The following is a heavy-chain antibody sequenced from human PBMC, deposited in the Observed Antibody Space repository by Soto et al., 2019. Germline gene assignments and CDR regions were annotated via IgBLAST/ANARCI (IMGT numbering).Heavy chain of an antibody. D-gene: IGHD6-19*01. CDR1: GYTFTSYG. CDR2: INSYNGNT. CDR3: AREPVAGIWFDP. J-gene: IGHJ5*02. V-gene: IGHV1-18*01. Sequence: GASVKVSCKASGYTFTSYGISWVRQAPGQGLEWMGWINSYNGNTNYAQKLQGRVTMTTDTSTSTAYMELRSLRSGDTAVYYCAREPVAGIWFDPWGQGTLVTVSS.